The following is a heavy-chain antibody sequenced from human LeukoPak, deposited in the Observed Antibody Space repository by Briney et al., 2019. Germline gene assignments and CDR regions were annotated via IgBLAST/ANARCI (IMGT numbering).Heavy chain of an antibody. J-gene: IGHJ4*02. V-gene: IGHV3-30-3*01. CDR1: GFTFSGYW. CDR3: ARDGDGYNHGVDY. D-gene: IGHD5-24*01. Sequence: PGGSLRLSCAASGFTFSGYWMDWVRQTPGKGLEWVAVISYDGSNKYYADSVKGRFTISRDNSKNTLYLQMDSLRAEDTAVYYCARDGDGYNHGVDYWGQGTLVTVSS. CDR2: ISYDGSNK.